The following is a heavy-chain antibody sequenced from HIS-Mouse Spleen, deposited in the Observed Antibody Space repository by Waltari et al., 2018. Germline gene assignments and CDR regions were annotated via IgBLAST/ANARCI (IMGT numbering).Heavy chain of an antibody. CDR2: MNPNSGNT. D-gene: IGHD2-15*01. J-gene: IGHJ3*02. CDR3: ARWEYCSGGSCQSAFDI. Sequence: QVQLVQSGAEVKKPGPSVKVSCKASGYTFTSSDINWVRQATGQGLEWMGWMNPNSGNTGYAQKFQGRVTMTRNTSISTAYMELSSLRSEDTAVYYCARWEYCSGGSCQSAFDIWGQGTMVTVSS. CDR1: GYTFTSSD. V-gene: IGHV1-8*01.